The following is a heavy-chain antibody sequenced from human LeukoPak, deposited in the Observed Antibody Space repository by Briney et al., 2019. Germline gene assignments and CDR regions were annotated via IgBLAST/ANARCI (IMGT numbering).Heavy chain of an antibody. CDR2: MRYDGSNK. J-gene: IGHJ4*02. CDR3: AKWRGDSDNWPTPDY. Sequence: RGSLRLSSAASGFTFSSSGIPWVRQAPRHGLRSVAFMRYDGSNKYYADSVKGRFTISRDNSKNTLYLQMNSLRAEDTAVYYCAKWRGDSDNWPTPDYWGQGTLVTVSS. CDR1: GFTFSSSG. D-gene: IGHD1-1*01. V-gene: IGHV3-30*02.